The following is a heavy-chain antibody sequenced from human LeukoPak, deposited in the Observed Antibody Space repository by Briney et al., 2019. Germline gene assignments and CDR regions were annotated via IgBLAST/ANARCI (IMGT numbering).Heavy chain of an antibody. J-gene: IGHJ4*02. CDR3: ARVQRVAAAGTSGEFDY. CDR2: IYYSGST. V-gene: IGHV4-39*01. D-gene: IGHD6-13*01. CDR1: GGSISSSSYY. Sequence: SETLSLTCTVSGGSISSSSYYWGWIRQPPGKGLEWIGSIYYSGSTYYNPSLKSRVTISVDTSKNQFSLKLSSVTAADTAVYYCARVQRVAAAGTSGEFDYWGQGTLVTVSS.